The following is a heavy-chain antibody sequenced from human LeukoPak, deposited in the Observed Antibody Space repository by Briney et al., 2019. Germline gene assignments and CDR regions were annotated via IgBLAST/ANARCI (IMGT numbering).Heavy chain of an antibody. V-gene: IGHV3-23*01. CDR2: ISGSGGST. D-gene: IGHD6-13*01. J-gene: IGHJ4*02. Sequence: GGSLRLSCAASGFTFSSYAMSWVRQAPGKGLEWVSAISGSGGSTYYADSVKGRFTISRDNAKNSLYLQMNSLRAEDTAVYYCARGTSLIAAADYWGQGTLVTVSS. CDR1: GFTFSSYA. CDR3: ARGTSLIAAADY.